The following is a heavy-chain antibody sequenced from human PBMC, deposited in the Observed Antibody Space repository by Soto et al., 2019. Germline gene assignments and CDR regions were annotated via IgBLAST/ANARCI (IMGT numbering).Heavy chain of an antibody. CDR1: GFPLSSYA. J-gene: IGHJ6*02. V-gene: IGHV3-23*01. CDR3: AKMTSDSYGRNYGMDV. D-gene: IGHD5-18*01. CDR2: LSDSGVSP. Sequence: GSLRLSCAGSGFPLSSYAMSWVRQAPEKGLEWVSALSDSGVSPYYADSVKGRFTISRDNSKNTLYLQMDSLRVEDTALYYCAKMTSDSYGRNYGMDVWGQGTTVTVSS.